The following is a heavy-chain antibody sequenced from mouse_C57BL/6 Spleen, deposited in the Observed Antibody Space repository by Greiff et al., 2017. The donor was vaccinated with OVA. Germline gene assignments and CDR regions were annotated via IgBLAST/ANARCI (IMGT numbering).Heavy chain of an antibody. CDR3: ASPTTVVATFDY. CDR2: INPNNGGT. J-gene: IGHJ2*01. Sequence: SGPELVKPGASVKMSCKASGYTFTDYNMHWVKQSHGKSLEWIGYINPNNGGTSYNQKFKGKATLTVNKSSSTAYMELRSLTSEDSAVYYCASPTTVVATFDYWGQGTTLTVSS. D-gene: IGHD1-1*01. V-gene: IGHV1-22*01. CDR1: GYTFTDYN.